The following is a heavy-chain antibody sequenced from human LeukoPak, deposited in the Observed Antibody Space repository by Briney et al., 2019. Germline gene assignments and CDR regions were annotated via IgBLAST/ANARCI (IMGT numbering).Heavy chain of an antibody. J-gene: IGHJ4*02. CDR3: ASQGPVDY. V-gene: IGHV1-18*04. Sequence: ASVRVSCKASGYTFTAYYINWVRQAPGQGLEWMGWISAYNGNTNYAQKLQGRVTMTTDTSTSTAYMELRSLRSDDTAVYYCASQGPVDYWGQGTLVTVSS. CDR1: GYTFTAYY. CDR2: ISAYNGNT.